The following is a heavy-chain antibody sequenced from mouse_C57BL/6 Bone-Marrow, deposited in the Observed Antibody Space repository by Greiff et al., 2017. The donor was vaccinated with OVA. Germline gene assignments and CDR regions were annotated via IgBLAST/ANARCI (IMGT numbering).Heavy chain of an antibody. Sequence: EVKLVESEGGLVQPGSSMKLSCTASGFTFSDYYMAWVRQVPEKGLEWVANINYDGSSTYYLDSLKSRFILSRDNAKNILYLQMSSLKSEDTATDDCARATLYYDYDGGLDCWGQGTTVTVSS. CDR3: ARATLYYDYDGGLDC. CDR2: INYDGSST. V-gene: IGHV5-16*01. CDR1: GFTFSDYY. J-gene: IGHJ2*01. D-gene: IGHD2-4*01.